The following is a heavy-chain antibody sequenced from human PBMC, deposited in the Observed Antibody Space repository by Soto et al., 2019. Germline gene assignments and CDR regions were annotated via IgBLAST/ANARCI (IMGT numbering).Heavy chain of an antibody. Sequence: GGSLRLSCAASGFTFSSYGMHWVRQAPGKGLEWVAVIWYDGSNKYYADSVKGRFTISRDNSKNTLYLQMNSLRAEDTAVYYCARATYYYDSSGSYYGMDVWGQRTTVTVSS. J-gene: IGHJ6*02. CDR3: ARATYYYDSSGSYYGMDV. V-gene: IGHV3-33*01. D-gene: IGHD3-22*01. CDR1: GFTFSSYG. CDR2: IWYDGSNK.